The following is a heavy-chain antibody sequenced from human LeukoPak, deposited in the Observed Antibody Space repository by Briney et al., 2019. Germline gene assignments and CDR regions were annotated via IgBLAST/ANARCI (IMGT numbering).Heavy chain of an antibody. V-gene: IGHV3-7*01. CDR2: INQGGGGT. Sequence: PGGSLRLSCAASGFTFRTCWMGWVRQAPGKGLEWVASINQGGGGTYYVESVKGRFTISRDNAMNSFFLQMNNLRVEDTAVYYCARLLGDRTIYDYWGQGTPVTVSS. J-gene: IGHJ4*02. D-gene: IGHD2-21*01. CDR1: GFTFRTCW. CDR3: ARLLGDRTIYDY.